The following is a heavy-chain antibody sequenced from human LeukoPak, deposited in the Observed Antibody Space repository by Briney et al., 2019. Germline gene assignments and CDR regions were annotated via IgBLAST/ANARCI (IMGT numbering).Heavy chain of an antibody. J-gene: IGHJ3*02. CDR1: GGSISNYY. CDR2: IYYSGST. Sequence: SSETLSLTCTVSGGSISNYYWSWIRQPPEKGLEWIGYIYYSGSTNYNPSLKSRVTVSVDTSKNQFSLKLNSVTAADTAVYYCARQGFSVGSNYYFAFDIWGQGTMVTVSS. D-gene: IGHD3-10*01. V-gene: IGHV4-59*08. CDR3: ARQGFSVGSNYYFAFDI.